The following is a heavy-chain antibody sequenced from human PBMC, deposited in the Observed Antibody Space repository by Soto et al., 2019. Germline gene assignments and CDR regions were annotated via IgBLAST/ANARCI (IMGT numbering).Heavy chain of an antibody. CDR1: GGTFSSYT. CDR3: ARDSGLVVAATYGPFDY. V-gene: IGHV1-69*08. J-gene: IGHJ4*02. Sequence: QVQLVQSGAEVKKPGSSVKVSCKASGGTFSSYTISWVRQAPGQGLEWMGRIIPILGIANYAQKFQGRVTITADKSTSTAYMELSSVRSEDTAVYYCARDSGLVVAATYGPFDYWGQGTLVTVCS. D-gene: IGHD2-15*01. CDR2: IIPILGIA.